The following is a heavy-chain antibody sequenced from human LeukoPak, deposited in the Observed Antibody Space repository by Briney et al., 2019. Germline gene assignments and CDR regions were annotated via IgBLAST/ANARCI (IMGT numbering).Heavy chain of an antibody. CDR3: ARAGASYAMDV. J-gene: IGHJ6*02. V-gene: IGHV3-74*01. CDR1: GFTFSSYS. D-gene: IGHD1-14*01. Sequence: GGSLRLSCVASGFTFSSYSMHWVRQAPGKGLVWVSRIFVDGSSTSYADSVKGRFTISRDNTKNTLYLQMSSLRDDDTAVYYCARAGASYAMDVWGQGTTVTVS. CDR2: IFVDGSST.